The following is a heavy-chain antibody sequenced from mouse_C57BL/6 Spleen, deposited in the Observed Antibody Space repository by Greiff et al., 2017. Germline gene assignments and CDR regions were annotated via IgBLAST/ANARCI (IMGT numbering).Heavy chain of an antibody. V-gene: IGHV14-2*01. Sequence: VQLQQSGAELVKPGASVKLSCTASGFNIKDYYMHWVKQRTEQGLEWIGRIDPEDGETKYAPQFQGKATITADTSSNTAYLQLSSLTSEDTAVYYCARTPITTDAMDYWGQGTSVTVSS. CDR1: GFNIKDYY. CDR2: IDPEDGET. CDR3: ARTPITTDAMDY. D-gene: IGHD1-2*01. J-gene: IGHJ4*01.